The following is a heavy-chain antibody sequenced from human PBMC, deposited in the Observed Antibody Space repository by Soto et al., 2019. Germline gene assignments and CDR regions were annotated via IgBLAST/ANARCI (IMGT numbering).Heavy chain of an antibody. D-gene: IGHD4-17*01. V-gene: IGHV2-70*11. Sequence: ESGPTLVNPTQILTLTCTFSGFSLTTSGMSVNWIRQRPGQALEWLARIDWDDDRYYSTSLKTRFTISKDTSKNQVVLTMTNMDPVDTATYYCARISSVTTEYFFDSWGQGTQVTVSS. CDR1: GFSLTTSGMS. J-gene: IGHJ4*02. CDR2: IDWDDDR. CDR3: ARISSVTTEYFFDS.